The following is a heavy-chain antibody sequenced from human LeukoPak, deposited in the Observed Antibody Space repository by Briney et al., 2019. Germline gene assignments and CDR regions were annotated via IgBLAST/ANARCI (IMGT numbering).Heavy chain of an antibody. D-gene: IGHD6-13*01. V-gene: IGHV3-21*01. J-gene: IGHJ4*02. CDR3: ARGNRRQQLADY. Sequence: GGSLRLSCAASGFTFSSYSMNWVRQAPGKGLEWVSSISSSSSYIYYADSVKGRFTISRDNAKNSLYLQTNSLRAEDTAVYYCARGNRRQQLADYWGQGTLVTVSS. CDR1: GFTFSSYS. CDR2: ISSSSSYI.